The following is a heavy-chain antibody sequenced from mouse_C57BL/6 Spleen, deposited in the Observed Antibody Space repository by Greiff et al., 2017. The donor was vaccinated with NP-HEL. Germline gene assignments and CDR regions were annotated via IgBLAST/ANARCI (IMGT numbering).Heavy chain of an antibody. Sequence: QVQLQQPGAELVKPGASVKMSCKASGYTFTSYWITWVKQRPGQGLEWIGDIYPGSGSTNYNEKFKSKATLTVDTSSSTAYMQPSSLTSEDSAVYYCARRYGYDDAMDYWVKEPQSPSPQ. V-gene: IGHV1-55*01. CDR1: GYTFTSYW. CDR3: ARRYGYDDAMDY. D-gene: IGHD2-2*01. J-gene: IGHJ4*01. CDR2: IYPGSGST.